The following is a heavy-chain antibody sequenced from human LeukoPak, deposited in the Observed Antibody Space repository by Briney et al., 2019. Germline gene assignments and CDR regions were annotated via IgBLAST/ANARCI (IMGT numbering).Heavy chain of an antibody. V-gene: IGHV1-8*01. Sequence: ASVKASCKASGYTFTSYDINWVRQATGQGLEWMGWMNPNSGNTGYAQKFQGRVTMTRNTSISTAYMELSSLRSEDTAVYYCARGSKGIVVVPAAPKKDYYYYMDVWGKGTTVTVSS. CDR3: ARGSKGIVVVPAAPKKDYYYYMDV. J-gene: IGHJ6*03. CDR2: MNPNSGNT. CDR1: GYTFTSYD. D-gene: IGHD2-2*01.